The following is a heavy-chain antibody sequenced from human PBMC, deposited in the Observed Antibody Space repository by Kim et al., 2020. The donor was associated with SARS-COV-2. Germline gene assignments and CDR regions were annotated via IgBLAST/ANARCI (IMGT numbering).Heavy chain of an antibody. J-gene: IGHJ4*02. V-gene: IGHV3-11*01. CDR2: ISSSGSTI. Sequence: GGSLRLSCAASGFTFSDYYMSWIRQAPGKGLEWVSYISSSGSTIYYADSVKGRFTISRDNAKNSLYLQMNSLRAEDTAVYYCARGVLRYFDWSEHLDYFDYWGQGTLVTVSS. D-gene: IGHD3-9*01. CDR1: GFTFSDYY. CDR3: ARGVLRYFDWSEHLDYFDY.